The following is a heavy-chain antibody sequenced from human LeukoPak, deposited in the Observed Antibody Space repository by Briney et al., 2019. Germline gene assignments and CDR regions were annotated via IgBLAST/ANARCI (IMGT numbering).Heavy chain of an antibody. Sequence: GESLKISCRFSGFDFTKDWIGWVRLMPGKGLEWMGIIFPDDSDTRYSPSFQGQVTLSADKSISTAYLQWSSLKASDTAIYYCARRDPTTVTAFDYWGQGTLVTVSS. CDR3: ARRDPTTVTAFDY. D-gene: IGHD4-17*01. V-gene: IGHV5-51*01. CDR1: GFDFTKDW. J-gene: IGHJ4*02. CDR2: IFPDDSDT.